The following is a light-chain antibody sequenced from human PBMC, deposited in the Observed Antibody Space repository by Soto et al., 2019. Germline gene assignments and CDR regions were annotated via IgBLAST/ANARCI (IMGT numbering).Light chain of an antibody. CDR3: CSYAGSYTWV. Sequence: SYELTQPPSVSVAPGQTARITCGGNNIGSKSVHWYQQKPGQAPVLVVYDDSDRPSGIPERFSGTKSGNTASLTISGLQAEDEADYYCCSYAGSYTWVFGSGTKVTVL. CDR2: DDS. J-gene: IGLJ1*01. CDR1: NIGSKS. V-gene: IGLV3-21*02.